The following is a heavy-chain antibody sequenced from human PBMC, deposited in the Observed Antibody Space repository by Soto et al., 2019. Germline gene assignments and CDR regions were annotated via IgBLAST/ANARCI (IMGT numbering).Heavy chain of an antibody. V-gene: IGHV1-3*01. Sequence: QVQLVQSGAEVKKPGASVKVSCKASGYTFTSYAMHWVRQAPGQRLEWMGWINAGNGNTKYSQKFQGRVTITRDTSASTAYMELSSLRSEDTAVYYCARDRNRIAAAGTMIGYWGQGTLVTVSS. CDR3: ARDRNRIAAAGTMIGY. CDR2: INAGNGNT. CDR1: GYTFTSYA. J-gene: IGHJ4*02. D-gene: IGHD6-13*01.